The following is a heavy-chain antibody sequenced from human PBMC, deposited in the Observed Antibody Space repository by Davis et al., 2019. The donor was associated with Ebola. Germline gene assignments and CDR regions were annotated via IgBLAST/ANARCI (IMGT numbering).Heavy chain of an antibody. D-gene: IGHD2/OR15-2a*01. Sequence: HTGGSLRLSCTASGFTFSSHWMHWVRQAPGKGLVWVARINIDGSSTSYPDSVKGRFTISRDNAKNSLYLQMNSLRAEDTAVYYCARGRHSEPTYDDYWGQGTLVTVSS. CDR2: INIDGSST. J-gene: IGHJ4*02. CDR3: ARGRHSEPTYDDY. CDR1: GFTFSSHW. V-gene: IGHV3-74*01.